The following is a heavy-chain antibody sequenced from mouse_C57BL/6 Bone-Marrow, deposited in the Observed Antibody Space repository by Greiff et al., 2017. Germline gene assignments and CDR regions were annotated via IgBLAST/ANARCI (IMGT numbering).Heavy chain of an antibody. CDR3: TRSTTVVANYFDY. V-gene: IGHV1-5*01. CDR1: GYTFTSYW. Sequence: VQLQQSGTVLARPGASVKMSCKTSGYTFTSYWMHWVKQRPGPGLEWIGAIYPGNSDTSYNQKFKGKAKLTAVTSARTAYMELSSLTNEDSAVYSCTRSTTVVANYFDYWGQGTTLTVSS. J-gene: IGHJ2*01. CDR2: IYPGNSDT. D-gene: IGHD1-1*01.